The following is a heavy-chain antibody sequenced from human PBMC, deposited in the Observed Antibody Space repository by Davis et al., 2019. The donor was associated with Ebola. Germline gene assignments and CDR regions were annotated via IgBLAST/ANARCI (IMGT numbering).Heavy chain of an antibody. CDR2: LFQSVSA. Sequence: SETLSLTCSDSGYSIRSGYYWGWIRQPPGKGLEWIGSLFQSVSAYYNPSLESRLTISLDTSKNQFSLKLRSGTAADTAVYFCARLSGLFSSSSGALYFDRWGRGTLVSVSS. CDR1: GYSIRSGYY. J-gene: IGHJ2*01. CDR3: ARLSGLFSSSSGALYFDR. D-gene: IGHD6-6*01. V-gene: IGHV4-38-2*02.